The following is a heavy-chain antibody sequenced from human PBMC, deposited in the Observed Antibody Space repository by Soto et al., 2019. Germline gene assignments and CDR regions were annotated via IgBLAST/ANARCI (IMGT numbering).Heavy chain of an antibody. CDR3: ASGYCSGGSCYGSFDY. J-gene: IGHJ4*02. CDR2: INAGNGNT. Sequence: QVQPVQSGAEVKKPGASVKVSCKASGYTFTSYAMHWVRQAPGQRLEWMGWINAGNGNTKYSQKFQGRVTITRDTSASTAYMELSSLRSEDTAVYYCASGYCSGGSCYGSFDYWGQGTLVTVSS. V-gene: IGHV1-3*01. CDR1: GYTFTSYA. D-gene: IGHD2-15*01.